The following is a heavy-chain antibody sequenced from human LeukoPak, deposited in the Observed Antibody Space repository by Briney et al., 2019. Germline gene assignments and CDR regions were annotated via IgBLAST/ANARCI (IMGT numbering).Heavy chain of an antibody. Sequence: GGSLRLSCAASGFSFSIYSMNWVRQAPGSGLEWVSSISSTSSYISYADSVKGRFTISRDNAKNSLYLQMNSLRAEDTAVYYCARELIAVAGTVGDFWGQGIVVTVSS. CDR1: GFSFSIYS. V-gene: IGHV3-21*01. CDR3: ARELIAVAGTVGDF. J-gene: IGHJ4*02. CDR2: ISSTSSYI. D-gene: IGHD6-19*01.